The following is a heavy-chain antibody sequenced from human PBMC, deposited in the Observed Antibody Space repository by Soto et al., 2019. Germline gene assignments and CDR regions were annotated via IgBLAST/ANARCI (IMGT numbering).Heavy chain of an antibody. D-gene: IGHD5-12*01. V-gene: IGHV3-23*01. J-gene: IGHJ4*02. CDR2: LSGGGSNT. CDR1: GFTFSSYS. CDR3: AKWSGYGDE. Sequence: EVQLLESGGGLVQPGGSLRLSCAASGFTFSSYSMAWVRQAPGKGLEWVSGLSGGGSNTHYADSVKGRFTISGYNFKNTVYLQMNSLRAEDTAVYYCAKWSGYGDEWGQGTLVTVSS.